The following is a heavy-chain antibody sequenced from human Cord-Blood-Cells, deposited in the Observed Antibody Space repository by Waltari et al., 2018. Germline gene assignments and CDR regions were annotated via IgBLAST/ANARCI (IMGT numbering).Heavy chain of an antibody. CDR1: GGSFSGYY. Sequence: QVQLQQWGAGLLKPSETLSLTCAVYGGSFSGYYWSWIRPPPGKGLEWIGELNHSGSTNYNPSLKSRVTISVDTSKNQFSRKLSSVTAADTAVYYCAREGLGYCSSTSCYALDYWGQGTLVTVSS. CDR3: AREGLGYCSSTSCYALDY. CDR2: LNHSGST. V-gene: IGHV4-34*01. J-gene: IGHJ4*02. D-gene: IGHD2-2*01.